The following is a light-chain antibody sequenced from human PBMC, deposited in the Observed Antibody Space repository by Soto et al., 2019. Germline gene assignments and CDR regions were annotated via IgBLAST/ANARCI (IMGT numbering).Light chain of an antibody. V-gene: IGLV2-23*01. CDR2: EGS. Sequence: VLTQPASVSGSPGQSITISCTGTSSDVGSYNLVSWYQQHPGKAPKLMIYEGSKRPSGVSNRFSGSKSGNTASLTISGLQAEDEADYYCCSYAGSSTLVVFGTGTKVTVL. CDR1: SSDVGSYNL. J-gene: IGLJ1*01. CDR3: CSYAGSSTLVV.